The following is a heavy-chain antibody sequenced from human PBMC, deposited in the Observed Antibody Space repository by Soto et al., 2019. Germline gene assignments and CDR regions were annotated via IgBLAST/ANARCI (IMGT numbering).Heavy chain of an antibody. CDR1: GFTFSSYA. CDR3: AKDLEQWLLGSTGY. J-gene: IGHJ4*02. CDR2: ISGSGGST. V-gene: IGHV3-23*01. Sequence: EVQLLESGGGLVQHGGSLRLSCAASGFTFSSYAMSWVRQAPGKGLEWVSAISGSGGSTYYADSVKGRFTISRDNSKNTLYLQMNSLRAEDTAVYYWAKDLEQWLLGSTGYCGQVTLVTVSS. D-gene: IGHD6-19*01.